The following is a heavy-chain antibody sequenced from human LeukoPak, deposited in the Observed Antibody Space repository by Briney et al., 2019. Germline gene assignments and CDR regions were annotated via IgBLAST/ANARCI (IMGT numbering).Heavy chain of an antibody. J-gene: IGHJ4*02. CDR2: IYHSGST. CDR1: GGSISSSNW. CDR3: ARVYSSGWYRTDY. D-gene: IGHD6-19*01. V-gene: IGHV4-4*02. Sequence: SGTLSLTCAVSGGSISSSNWWSWVRQPPGKGLEWIGEIYHSGSTNYNPSLKSRVTISVDTSKNQFSLKLSSVTAADTAVYYCARVYSSGWYRTDYWGQGTLVTVSS.